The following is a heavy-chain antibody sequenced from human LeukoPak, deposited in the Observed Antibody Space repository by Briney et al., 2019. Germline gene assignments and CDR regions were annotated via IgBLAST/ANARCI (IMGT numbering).Heavy chain of an antibody. J-gene: IGHJ5*02. CDR2: IYSGGST. CDR1: GFTVSSNY. Sequence: GGSLRLSCAASGFTVSSNYMSWVRQAPGKGLEGVSVIYSGGSTYYADSVKGRFTISRHNSKNTLYLQMNSLRAEDTAVYYCARIAGDHSRTPFDPWGQGTLVTVSS. V-gene: IGHV3-66*02. CDR3: ARIAGDHSRTPFDP. D-gene: IGHD4-17*01.